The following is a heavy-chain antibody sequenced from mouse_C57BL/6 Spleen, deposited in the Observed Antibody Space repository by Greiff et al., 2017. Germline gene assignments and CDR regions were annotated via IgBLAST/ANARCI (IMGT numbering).Heavy chain of an antibody. J-gene: IGHJ2*01. D-gene: IGHD3-1*01. CDR3: SNWHEDY. V-gene: IGHV1-74*01. CDR1: GYTFTSYW. Sequence: QVQLQQSGAELVRPGASVKVSCKASGYTFTSYWMHWVKQRPGQGLEWIGRINPSDSDTNYNQKFKGKATLTVAKSSSTAYMQLSSLTSEDSAFYYGSNWHEDYWGQGTTRTVSS. CDR2: INPSDSDT.